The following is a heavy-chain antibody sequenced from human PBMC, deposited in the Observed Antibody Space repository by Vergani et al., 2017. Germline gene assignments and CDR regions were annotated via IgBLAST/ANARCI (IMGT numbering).Heavy chain of an antibody. V-gene: IGHV3-15*07. Sequence: EVQLVESGGGIVKPGGSLRLSCVASGFSFRNAWMNWVRRTPGKGLEWVGRIKSTFDRGTTDYAAAVKGRFTISRDDSKKTLFLQMNGLKTEDRGVYYCTKDPRDCGDGSCYWLRDHHYDGMDVWGQGTTVTVSS. CDR1: GFSFRNAW. CDR3: TKDPRDCGDGSCYWLRDHHYDGMDV. CDR2: IKSTFDRGTT. D-gene: IGHD2-8*02. J-gene: IGHJ6*02.